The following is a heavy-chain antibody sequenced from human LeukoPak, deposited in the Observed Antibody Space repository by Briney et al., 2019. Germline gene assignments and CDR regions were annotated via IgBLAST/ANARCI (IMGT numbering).Heavy chain of an antibody. CDR1: GEPFSGYY. CDR3: VRGRTDYYYYMDV. CDR2: INESGKT. Sequence: PSETLSLTCGVSGEPFSGYYWTWIRQPPGKGVEWIGDINESGKTNYNPSLKSRLNISVDPSKNQFSLKLTSMTAADTAVYFCVRGRTDYYYYMDVWGKGTTVTVSS. J-gene: IGHJ6*03. V-gene: IGHV4-34*01.